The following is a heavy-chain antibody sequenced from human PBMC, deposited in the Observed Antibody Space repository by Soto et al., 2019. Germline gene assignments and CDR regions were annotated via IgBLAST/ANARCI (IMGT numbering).Heavy chain of an antibody. Sequence: GCSLRLSCTASGFTFNTHLMHWVRQAPGKGLVWVSRIYFDGITTNYADSVKGRLTVSRDNAKNTVYLHVNTLRDEDTAVYYCARGGAMGVDYWGQGTLVTVSS. CDR3: ARGGAMGVDY. V-gene: IGHV3-74*01. J-gene: IGHJ4*02. CDR2: IYFDGITT. D-gene: IGHD1-26*01. CDR1: GFTFNTHL.